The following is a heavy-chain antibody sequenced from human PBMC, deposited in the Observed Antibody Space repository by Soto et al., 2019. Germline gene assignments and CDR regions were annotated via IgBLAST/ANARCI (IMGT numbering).Heavy chain of an antibody. Sequence: XVGLRLSFTACGLPHSSFAMMWVRQAPGKGLECVSGIYGSGRGIEYADSVKDRFTISRDNAKDTLYLQLDNLRGDDTGLYYCMRRPRASSSGTGAYWGRGTPVTVSS. CDR2: IYGSGRGI. V-gene: IGHV3-23*05. CDR1: GLPHSSFA. CDR3: MRRPRASSSGTGAY. J-gene: IGHJ4*02. D-gene: IGHD2-2*01.